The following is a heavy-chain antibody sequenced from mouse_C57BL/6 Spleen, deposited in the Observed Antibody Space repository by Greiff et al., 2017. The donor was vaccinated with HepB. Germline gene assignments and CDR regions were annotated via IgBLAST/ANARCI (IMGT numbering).Heavy chain of an antibody. D-gene: IGHD2-4*01. Sequence: QVQLQQPGAELVRPGSSVKLSCKASGYTFTSYWMDWVKQRPGQGLEWIGNIYPSDSETHYNQKFKDKATLTVDKSSSTAYMQLSSLTSEDSAVYYCARVRDYGNYWGQGTTPTVSS. J-gene: IGHJ2*01. CDR3: ARVRDYGNY. CDR1: GYTFTSYW. V-gene: IGHV1-61*01. CDR2: IYPSDSET.